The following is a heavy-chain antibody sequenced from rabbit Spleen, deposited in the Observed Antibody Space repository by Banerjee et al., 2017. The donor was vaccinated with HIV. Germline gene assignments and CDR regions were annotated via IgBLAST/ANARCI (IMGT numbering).Heavy chain of an antibody. V-gene: IGHV1S40*01. CDR3: ARDLDGVIGWNFGW. Sequence: QSLEESGGDLVKPGASLTLTCTASGFDLSNYYYMCWVRQAPGKGLEWIACIYTGSGSTYYASWAKGRFSISETSSTTVTLQMTRLTAADTATYFCARDLDGVIGWNFGWWGPGTLVTVS. CDR1: GFDLSNYYY. J-gene: IGHJ4*01. CDR2: IYTGSGST. D-gene: IGHD1-1*01.